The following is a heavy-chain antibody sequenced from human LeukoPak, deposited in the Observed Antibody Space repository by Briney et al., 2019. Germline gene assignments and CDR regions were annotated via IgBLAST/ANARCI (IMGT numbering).Heavy chain of an antibody. V-gene: IGHV1-2*06. CDR2: INPKSGVT. CDR1: GYTFTSYG. J-gene: IGHJ3*02. CDR3: AREISETYYAFDI. Sequence: ASVKVSCKASGYTFTSYGISWVRQAPGQGLEWMGRINPKSGVTNYAQKFQGRVSMTRDTSISTAYMELSRLRSDDTAVYYCAREISETYYAFDIWGQGTMVTVSS. D-gene: IGHD1-26*01.